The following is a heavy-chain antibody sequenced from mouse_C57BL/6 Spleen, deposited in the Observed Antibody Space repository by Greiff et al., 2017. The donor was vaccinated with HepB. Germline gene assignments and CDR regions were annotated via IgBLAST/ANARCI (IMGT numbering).Heavy chain of an antibody. CDR1: GFTFSSYA. CDR3: ARDQDDYYYYAMDY. J-gene: IGHJ4*01. Sequence: DVHLVESGGGLVKPGGSLKLSCAASGFTFSSYAMSWVRQTPEKRLEWVATISDGGSYTYYPDNVKGRFTISRDNAKNNLYLQMSHLKSEDTAMYYCARDQDDYYYYAMDYWGQGTSVTVSS. CDR2: ISDGGSYT. V-gene: IGHV5-4*01. D-gene: IGHD2-4*01.